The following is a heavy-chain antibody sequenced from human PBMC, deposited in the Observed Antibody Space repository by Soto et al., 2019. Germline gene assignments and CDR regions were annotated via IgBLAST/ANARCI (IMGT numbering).Heavy chain of an antibody. J-gene: IGHJ6*03. CDR1: GFTFDDYA. V-gene: IGHV3-9*01. CDR3: AKDKGRNYYYYMDV. CDR2: ISGNSGKV. D-gene: IGHD2-15*01. Sequence: EVQLVASGGGLVQPGRSLRLSCAASGFTFDDYAMHWVRQAPGKGLEWVSGISGNSGKVIYADSVKGRFTISRDNAKNSLYLQMNSLRSEDAALYYCAKDKGRNYYYYMDVWGKGTTVTVSS.